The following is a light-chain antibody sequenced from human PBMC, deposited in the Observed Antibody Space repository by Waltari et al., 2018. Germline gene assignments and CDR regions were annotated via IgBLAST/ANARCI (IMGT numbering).Light chain of an antibody. CDR1: QSISSW. CDR2: KAS. CDR3: QQYNSYWT. Sequence: QSPSTLSASVGDRVTITCRASQSISSWLAWYQQKPGKAPKLLIYKASSLESGVPSRFSGSGSGTEFTLTISSLQPDDFATYYCQQYNSYWTFGQGTKVEIK. V-gene: IGKV1-5*03. J-gene: IGKJ1*01.